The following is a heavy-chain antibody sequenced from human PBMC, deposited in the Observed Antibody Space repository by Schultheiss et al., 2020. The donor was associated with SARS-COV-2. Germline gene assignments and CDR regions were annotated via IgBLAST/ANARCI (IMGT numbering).Heavy chain of an antibody. CDR1: GYTFSDYY. Sequence: ASVKVSCKASGYTFSDYYIHWVRQAPGQGLEWMGRINPKTGDTHYAQKFQGGVTMTWDTSTSTAYVDLSSLTSDDTAVYYCARDETGIYYYYYGMDVWGQGATVTVSS. V-gene: IGHV1-2*06. CDR3: ARDETGIYYYYYGMDV. J-gene: IGHJ6*02. D-gene: IGHD1-1*01. CDR2: INPKTGDT.